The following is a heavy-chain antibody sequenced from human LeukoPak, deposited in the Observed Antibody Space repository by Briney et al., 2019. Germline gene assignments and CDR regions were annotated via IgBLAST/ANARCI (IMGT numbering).Heavy chain of an antibody. J-gene: IGHJ3*02. D-gene: IGHD3-22*01. CDR3: ARDRGPYDSSGYYPYDAFDI. CDR2: FNWNGGST. Sequence: GGSLRLSCAASGFTFYDYGMTWVRQAPGKGLEWVSSFNWNGGSTGYADSVKGRFTISRDNAKNSLFLQMNSLRAEDTALYYCARDRGPYDSSGYYPYDAFDIWGQGTMVTVSS. CDR1: GFTFYDYG. V-gene: IGHV3-20*04.